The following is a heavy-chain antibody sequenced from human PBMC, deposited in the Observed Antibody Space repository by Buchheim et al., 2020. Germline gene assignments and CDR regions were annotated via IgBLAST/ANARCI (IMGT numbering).Heavy chain of an antibody. V-gene: IGHV3-11*01. CDR3: ARDIPAWVDGYNHLATGVFDY. J-gene: IGHJ4*02. Sequence: QVQLVESGGGLVKPGGSLRLSCAASGFTFSDYYMSWIRQAPGKGLEWVSYISSSGSTIYYADSVKGRFTISRDNAKNSMYLQMNSLRAEDTAVYYCARDIPAWVDGYNHLATGVFDYWGQGTL. CDR2: ISSSGSTI. D-gene: IGHD5-24*01. CDR1: GFTFSDYY.